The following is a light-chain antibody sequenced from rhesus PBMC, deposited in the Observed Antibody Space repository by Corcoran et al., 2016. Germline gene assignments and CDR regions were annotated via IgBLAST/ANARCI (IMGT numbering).Light chain of an antibody. CDR1: QSVNSN. Sequence: EIVMTQSPATLSLSPGERATLSCRASQSVNSNLAWYQQTPGPAPRLLIYDASNRATGIPDRFSGSGSGTGFTLTISNLEPEDVGVYYCQQGSTWPLTFGGGTKVEIK. CDR3: QQGSTWPLT. CDR2: DAS. V-gene: IGKV3-35*01. J-gene: IGKJ4*01.